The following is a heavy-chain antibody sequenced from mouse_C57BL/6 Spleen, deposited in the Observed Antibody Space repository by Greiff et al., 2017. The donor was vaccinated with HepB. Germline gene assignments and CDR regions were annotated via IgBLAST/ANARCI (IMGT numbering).Heavy chain of an antibody. CDR1: GFTFSSYA. CDR2: ISDGGSYT. CDR3: AREKLGFFDY. V-gene: IGHV5-4*01. Sequence: EVKLEESGGGLVKPGGSLKLSCAASGFTFSSYAMSWVRQTPEKRLEWVATISDGGSYTYYPDNVKGRFTISRDNAKNNLYLQMSHLKSEDTAMYYCAREKLGFFDYWGQGTTLTVSS. J-gene: IGHJ2*01. D-gene: IGHD4-1*01.